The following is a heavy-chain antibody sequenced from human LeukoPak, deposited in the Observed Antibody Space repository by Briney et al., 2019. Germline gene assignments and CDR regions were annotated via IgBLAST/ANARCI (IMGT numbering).Heavy chain of an antibody. D-gene: IGHD2-2*01. CDR2: ISSSSSYI. CDR1: GFTFSSYS. Sequence: PGGSLRLSCAASGFTFSSYSMTWVRQAPGKGLEWVSSISSSSSYIYYADSVKGRFTISRDNAKNSLYLQMNSLRAEDTAVYYCARGGLLVVPAAINWFDPWGQGTLVTVSS. CDR3: ARGGLLVVPAAINWFDP. V-gene: IGHV3-21*01. J-gene: IGHJ5*02.